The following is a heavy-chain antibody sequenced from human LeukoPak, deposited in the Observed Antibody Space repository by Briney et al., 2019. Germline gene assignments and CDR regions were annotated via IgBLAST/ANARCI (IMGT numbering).Heavy chain of an antibody. CDR2: ISSDGGST. CDR3: AKGIEMATIMTAFDY. CDR1: GFTFSNYA. V-gene: IGHV3-64D*08. Sequence: GSRRLSCSASGFTFSNYAMHWVRQAPGKGLEYVSAISSDGGSTYFADSVKGRFTISRDNSKNTLYLQMSGLRAEDTAVYYCAKGIEMATIMTAFDYWGQGTLVTVSS. D-gene: IGHD5-24*01. J-gene: IGHJ4*02.